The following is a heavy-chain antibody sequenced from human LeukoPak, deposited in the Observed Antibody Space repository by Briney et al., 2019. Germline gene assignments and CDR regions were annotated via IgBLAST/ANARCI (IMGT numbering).Heavy chain of an antibody. CDR2: ISAYNGNT. J-gene: IGHJ6*02. CDR3: ARDPTYAMVYYGMDV. CDR1: GYTFTSYG. D-gene: IGHD2-8*01. Sequence: VASVKVSCTASGYTFTSYGISWVRQAPGQGLEWMGWISAYNGNTNYAQKLQGRVTMTTDTSTSTAYMELRSLRSDDTAVYYCARDPTYAMVYYGMDVWGQGTTVTVSS. V-gene: IGHV1-18*01.